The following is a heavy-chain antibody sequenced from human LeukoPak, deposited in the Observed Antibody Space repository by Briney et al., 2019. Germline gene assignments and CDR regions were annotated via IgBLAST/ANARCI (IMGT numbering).Heavy chain of an antibody. CDR3: AKDDGSSGGSCYDY. J-gene: IGHJ4*02. D-gene: IGHD2-15*01. Sequence: PGGSLRLSCAASGFTFSSYAMSWVRQAPGKGLEWVSAISGSGGSTYYADSVKGRFTISRENSKNTLYMQMNSLRAEDTAVYYCAKDDGSSGGSCYDYWGQGTLVTVSS. CDR2: ISGSGGST. V-gene: IGHV3-23*01. CDR1: GFTFSSYA.